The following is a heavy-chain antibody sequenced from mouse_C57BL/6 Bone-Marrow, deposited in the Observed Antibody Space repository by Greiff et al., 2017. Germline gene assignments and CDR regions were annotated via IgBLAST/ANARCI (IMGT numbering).Heavy chain of an antibody. CDR2: IDPENGDT. D-gene: IGHD1-1*01. CDR3: NTFYYGIRNWYFDV. Sequence: VQLQQSGAELVRPGASVKLSCTASGFNIKDDYMHWVKQRPEKGLEWIGWIDPENGDTEYASKFQGKATITADTSSNTAYLQLSSLTSEDTAVYYCNTFYYGIRNWYFDVWGTGTTVTVSS. V-gene: IGHV14-4*01. J-gene: IGHJ1*03. CDR1: GFNIKDDY.